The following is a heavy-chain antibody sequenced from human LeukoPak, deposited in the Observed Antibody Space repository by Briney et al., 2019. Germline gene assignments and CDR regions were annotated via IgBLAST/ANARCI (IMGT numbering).Heavy chain of an antibody. CDR1: GFTFSTSA. CDR2: INSVSSHI. Sequence: GGSLRLSCAASGFTFSTSAMNWVRQVPGKGLEWVSSINSVSSHIYYAASVRGRFTISRDNARNSVYLQMNSLRGEDTAVYYCARDPERSLRMGYFDYWGQGTLVTVSS. V-gene: IGHV3-21*01. D-gene: IGHD3-16*01. J-gene: IGHJ4*02. CDR3: ARDPERSLRMGYFDY.